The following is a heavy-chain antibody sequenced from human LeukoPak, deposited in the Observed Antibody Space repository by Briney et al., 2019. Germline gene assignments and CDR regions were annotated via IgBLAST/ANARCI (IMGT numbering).Heavy chain of an antibody. V-gene: IGHV3-23*01. CDR2: ISGSGGST. CDR1: GFTFSSYA. CDR3: ALKYRVLGFDY. J-gene: IGHJ4*02. Sequence: GGSLRLSCAASGFTFSSYAMSWVRQAPGKGLEWVSAISGSGGSTYYADSVKGRFTVSRDNSKNTLYLQMNSLRAEDTAVYYCALKYRVLGFDYWGQGTLVTVSS. D-gene: IGHD3-16*02.